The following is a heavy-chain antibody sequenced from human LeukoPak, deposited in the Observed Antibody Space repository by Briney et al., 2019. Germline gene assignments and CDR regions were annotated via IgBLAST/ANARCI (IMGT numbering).Heavy chain of an antibody. V-gene: IGHV3-30*18. CDR1: GFTFSTYG. Sequence: HPGGSLRLSCAASGFTFSTYGMHWVRQAPGKGLEWVAVISYDGNNKYYADSVRGRFTISRDNSKNTLYLQMNSLRAEDTAVYYCAKDSVWFGETNPFDYWGQGTLVTVSS. CDR2: ISYDGNNK. J-gene: IGHJ4*02. CDR3: AKDSVWFGETNPFDY. D-gene: IGHD3-10*01.